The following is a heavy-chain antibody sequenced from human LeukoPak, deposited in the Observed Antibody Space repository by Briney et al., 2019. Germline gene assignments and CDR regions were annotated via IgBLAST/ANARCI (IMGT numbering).Heavy chain of an antibody. Sequence: SVKVSCKASGDTFIPYTFSWVRQAPGQGLEWIGRIIPSLDVANYAQKFQGRVTLSVDRDTATTHMEVTSLRSEDTAIYYCARDHCSPGTCLGGHWGQGTLVTVSS. J-gene: IGHJ4*02. CDR3: ARDHCSPGTCLGGH. CDR1: GDTFIPYT. V-gene: IGHV1-69*04. CDR2: IIPSLDVA. D-gene: IGHD2-15*01.